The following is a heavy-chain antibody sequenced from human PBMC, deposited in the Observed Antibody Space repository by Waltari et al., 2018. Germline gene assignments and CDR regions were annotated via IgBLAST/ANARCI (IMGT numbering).Heavy chain of an antibody. D-gene: IGHD2-8*02. J-gene: IGHJ5*02. CDR3: ARYPAVVYAKVDP. Sequence: QLQLQESGPGLVKSSETLSLTCPDSGSPIRGTSYNWGWIRQSPGKGLEWIGSWYYNGTTYYHPSLKGRVTISVDTSKKQFFLKLSSVTASDTAMYYCARYPAVVYAKVDPWGQGTLVIVSS. V-gene: IGHV4-39*01. CDR1: GSPIRGTSYN. CDR2: WYYNGTT.